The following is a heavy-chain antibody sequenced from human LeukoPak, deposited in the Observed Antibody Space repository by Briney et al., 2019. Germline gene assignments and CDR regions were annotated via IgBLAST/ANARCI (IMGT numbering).Heavy chain of an antibody. CDR3: ARDGAIATGYYYYYGMDV. V-gene: IGHV1-2*02. CDR1: GYTFTGYY. D-gene: IGHD2-2*02. Sequence: ASVKVSCKASGYTFTGYYMHWVRQAPGQGLEWMGWINPNSGGTNCAQKFQGRVTMTRDTSISTAYMELSRLRSDDTAVYYCARDGAIATGYYYYYGMDVWGQGTTVTVSS. CDR2: INPNSGGT. J-gene: IGHJ6*02.